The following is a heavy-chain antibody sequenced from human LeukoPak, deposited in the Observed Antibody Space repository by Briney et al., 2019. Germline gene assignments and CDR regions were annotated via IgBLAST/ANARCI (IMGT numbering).Heavy chain of an antibody. Sequence: LAGGSLRLSCAASEFSLSYYWMYWVRQAPGKGLVCLSRINSDGSSTTYADSVKGRFTISRDNAKNTLYLQMNSLRAEDTAMYYCARGNSGFDYWGQGALVTVSS. CDR3: ARGNSGFDY. D-gene: IGHD1/OR15-1a*01. V-gene: IGHV3-74*03. CDR2: INSDGSST. CDR1: EFSLSYYW. J-gene: IGHJ4*02.